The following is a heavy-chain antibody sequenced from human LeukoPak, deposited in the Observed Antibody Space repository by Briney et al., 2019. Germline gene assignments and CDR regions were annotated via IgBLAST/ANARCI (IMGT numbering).Heavy chain of an antibody. CDR3: AKVIVGVVKILDY. Sequence: GGSLRLSCAASGFTFSNYWMHWVRQAPGKGLVWVSRIYSDGSSTTYADFVKGRFTISRDNSKNTLYLQMNSLRAEDTAVYYCAKVIVGVVKILDYWGQGTLVTVSS. CDR2: IYSDGSST. J-gene: IGHJ4*02. V-gene: IGHV3-74*01. CDR1: GFTFSNYW. D-gene: IGHD3-3*01.